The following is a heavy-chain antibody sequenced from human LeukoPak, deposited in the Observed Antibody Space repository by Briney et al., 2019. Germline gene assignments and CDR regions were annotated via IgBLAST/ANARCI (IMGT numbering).Heavy chain of an antibody. V-gene: IGHV3-7*01. CDR2: IKQDGSEK. CDR1: GFTFSSYS. CDR3: ARDEYYYDSSGYYHYSDAFDI. J-gene: IGHJ3*02. Sequence: PGGSLRLSCAASGFTFSSYSMSWVRQAPGKGLEWVANIKQDGSEKYYVDSVKGRFTISRDNAKNSLYLQMNSLRAEDTAVYYCARDEYYYDSSGYYHYSDAFDIWGQGTMVTVSS. D-gene: IGHD3-22*01.